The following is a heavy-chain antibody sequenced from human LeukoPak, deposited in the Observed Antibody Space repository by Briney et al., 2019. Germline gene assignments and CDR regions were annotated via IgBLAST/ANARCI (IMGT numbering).Heavy chain of an antibody. CDR1: GYTFTGYY. D-gene: IGHD6-19*01. Sequence: ASVKVSCKASGYTFTGYYMHWVRQAPGQGLEWMGWISAYNGNTNYAQKLQGRVTMTTDTSTSTAYMELRSLRSDDTAVYYCARGGGGWYWYVMGNWFDPWGQGTLVTVSS. CDR2: ISAYNGNT. J-gene: IGHJ5*02. CDR3: ARGGGGWYWYVMGNWFDP. V-gene: IGHV1-18*04.